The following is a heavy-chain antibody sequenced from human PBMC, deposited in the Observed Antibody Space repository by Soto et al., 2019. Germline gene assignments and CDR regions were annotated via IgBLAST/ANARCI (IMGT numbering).Heavy chain of an antibody. V-gene: IGHV1-69*06. CDR1: GGTFSSYA. J-gene: IGHJ5*02. D-gene: IGHD2-2*01. CDR3: ARGGEDIVVVPAAMGVFWFDP. Sequence: ASVKVSCKASGGTFSSYAISWVRQAPGQGLEWMGGIIPIFGTANYAQKLQGRVTITADKSTSTAYMELSSLRSEDTAVYYCARGGEDIVVVPAAMGVFWFDPWGQGTLVTVS. CDR2: IIPIFGTA.